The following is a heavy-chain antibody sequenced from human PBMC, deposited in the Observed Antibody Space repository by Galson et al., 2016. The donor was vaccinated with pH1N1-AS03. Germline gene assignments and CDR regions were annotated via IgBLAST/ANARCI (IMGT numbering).Heavy chain of an antibody. Sequence: SLRLSCAASGFTFSSYSMNWVRQAPGQGLQRVSSISTSSTYMYYADAVQGRFTISRDEARNSLYLQMNSLRAEDTAVYYCARDIGLVALYSWGQGSLVTVSS. V-gene: IGHV3-21*01. CDR1: GFTFSSYS. CDR3: ARDIGLVALYS. J-gene: IGHJ4*02. D-gene: IGHD5-12*01. CDR2: ISTSSTYM.